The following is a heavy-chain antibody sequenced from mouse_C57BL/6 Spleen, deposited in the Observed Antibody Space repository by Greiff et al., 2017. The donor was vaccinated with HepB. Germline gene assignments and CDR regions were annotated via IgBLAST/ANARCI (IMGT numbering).Heavy chain of an antibody. CDR1: GYTFTDYE. D-gene: IGHD1-1*01. V-gene: IGHV1-15*01. J-gene: IGHJ2*01. CDR3: VRFFDY. CDR2: IDPETGGT. Sequence: VQLQQSGAELVRPGASVTLSCKASGYTFTDYEMHWVKQTPVHGLEWIGAIDPETGGTAYNQKFKGKAILTADKSSSTAYMELHSLTSADAAVYFTVRFFDYWGQGTTLTVSS.